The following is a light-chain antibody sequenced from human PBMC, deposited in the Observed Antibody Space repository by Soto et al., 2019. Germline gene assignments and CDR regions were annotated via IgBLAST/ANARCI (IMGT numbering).Light chain of an antibody. J-gene: IGKJ1*01. Sequence: EIVLTQSTGTLSLSPGERATLSCRASQSVSSSYLAWYQQKPGQAPRLLIYGASSRATGIPDRFSGSGSGTDFTLTISRLEPEDFAVYYCQQYGSSPPWTFGQGTMVDIK. CDR3: QQYGSSPPWT. CDR1: QSVSSSY. V-gene: IGKV3-20*01. CDR2: GAS.